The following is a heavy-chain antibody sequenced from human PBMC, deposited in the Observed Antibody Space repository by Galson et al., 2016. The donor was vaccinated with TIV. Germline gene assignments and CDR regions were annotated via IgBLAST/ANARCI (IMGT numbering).Heavy chain of an antibody. Sequence: SLRLSCAASGFTFRSYSMNWVRQAPGKGLEWVSAITSTVDNRYYADSLKGRFTISRDNAKNSLFLQMNSLRAEDTAVYYCARDRYYDARGYYYYYYGMDLWGQGTTVTVSS. D-gene: IGHD3-22*01. V-gene: IGHV3-21*04. CDR2: ITSTVDNR. J-gene: IGHJ6*02. CDR1: GFTFRSYS. CDR3: ARDRYYDARGYYYYYYGMDL.